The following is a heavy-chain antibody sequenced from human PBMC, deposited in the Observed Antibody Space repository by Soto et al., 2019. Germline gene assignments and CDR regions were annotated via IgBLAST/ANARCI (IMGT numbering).Heavy chain of an antibody. CDR1: GFSVTANY. CDR3: HGYGY. CDR2: IYSGGST. Sequence: GGPLRLPWEVSGFSVTANYMSWVRQAPGKGLEWVSVIYSGGSTYYIDSVKGRFSISRDISKNTLYLQMNSLRAEDTAVYYCHGYGYWGQGTLVTVSS. V-gene: IGHV3-53*01. J-gene: IGHJ4*02. D-gene: IGHD5-12*01.